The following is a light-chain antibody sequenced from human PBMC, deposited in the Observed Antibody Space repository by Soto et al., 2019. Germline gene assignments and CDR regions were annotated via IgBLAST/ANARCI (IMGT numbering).Light chain of an antibody. Sequence: EIVMTPSPATLSVSPGERATLSCRASQSVSSNLAWYQQKPGQAPRLLIYGASTRATGIPARFSGSGSGTEFTLTISSLQSEDFAVYSCQQYNNCPPLTFGGGTKVDIK. CDR2: GAS. CDR1: QSVSSN. V-gene: IGKV3-15*01. J-gene: IGKJ4*01. CDR3: QQYNNCPPLT.